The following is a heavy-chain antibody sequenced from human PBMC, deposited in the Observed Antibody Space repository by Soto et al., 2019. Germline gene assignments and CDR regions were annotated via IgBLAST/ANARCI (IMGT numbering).Heavy chain of an antibody. CDR2: INTGNGNT. J-gene: IGHJ5*01. CDR3: ARGGGYNWNYGWFDS. Sequence: QVQLVQSGAEEKKPGASVKVSCKASGYTFTSYAMHWVRQAPGQSLEWMGWINTGNGNTKYSQKFQGRVTITRDTSASTAYMELSSLRSEDTAVYYCARGGGYNWNYGWFDSWGQGTLVTVSS. CDR1: GYTFTSYA. D-gene: IGHD1-7*01. V-gene: IGHV1-3*04.